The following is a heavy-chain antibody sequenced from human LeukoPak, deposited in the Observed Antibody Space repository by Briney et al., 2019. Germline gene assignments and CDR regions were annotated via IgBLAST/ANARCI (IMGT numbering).Heavy chain of an antibody. J-gene: IGHJ5*02. Sequence: ASVKVSCKASGYTFTSYDINWVRQATGQGLEWMGWMNPNSGNTGYAQKFQGRVTMTRDMSTSTVYMELSSLRSEDTAVYYCARDWERVELERPPTWFDPWGQGTLVTVSS. CDR2: MNPNSGNT. V-gene: IGHV1-8*01. D-gene: IGHD1-1*01. CDR1: GYTFTSYD. CDR3: ARDWERVELERPPTWFDP.